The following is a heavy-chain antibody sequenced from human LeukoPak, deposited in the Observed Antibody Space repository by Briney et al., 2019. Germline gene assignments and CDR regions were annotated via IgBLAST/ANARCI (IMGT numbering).Heavy chain of an antibody. Sequence: ASVKVSCKASGYTFTSYGISWVRQAPGQGLEWMGWISAYNGNTNYAQKLQGRVTMTTDTSMSTAYMELRSLRSDDTAVYYCARQAVVASYYYYGMDVWGQGTTVTVSS. D-gene: IGHD2-15*01. CDR3: ARQAVVASYYYYGMDV. CDR2: ISAYNGNT. J-gene: IGHJ6*02. CDR1: GYTFTSYG. V-gene: IGHV1-18*01.